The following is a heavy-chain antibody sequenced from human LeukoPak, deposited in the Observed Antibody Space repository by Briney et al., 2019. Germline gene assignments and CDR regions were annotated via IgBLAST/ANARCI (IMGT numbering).Heavy chain of an antibody. CDR1: GYSISSGYY. CDR2: IYYSGST. V-gene: IGHV4-38-2*02. CDR3: ARLGIPYLIDI. D-gene: IGHD7-27*01. J-gene: IGHJ3*02. Sequence: SETLSLTCTVSGYSISSGYYWGWIRQPPGKGLEWIGSIYYSGSTYYNPSLKSRVTISVDTSKNQFSLKLSSVTAADTAVYYCARLGIPYLIDIWGRGTMVTVSS.